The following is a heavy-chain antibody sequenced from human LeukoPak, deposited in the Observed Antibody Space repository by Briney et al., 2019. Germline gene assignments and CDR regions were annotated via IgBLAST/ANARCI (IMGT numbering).Heavy chain of an antibody. CDR3: ATALRGVGF. CDR2: IKSKTDGGTA. D-gene: IGHD3-3*01. CDR1: GITFISAW. J-gene: IGHJ4*02. V-gene: IGHV3-15*01. Sequence: GGSLRLSCAASGITFISAWMSWVRQAPRKGLEWVGRIKSKTDGGTAEHAAPVKGRFIISRDDSKNMLYLQMNSLNSDDTGVYYCATALRGVGFWGQGTLVTVPS.